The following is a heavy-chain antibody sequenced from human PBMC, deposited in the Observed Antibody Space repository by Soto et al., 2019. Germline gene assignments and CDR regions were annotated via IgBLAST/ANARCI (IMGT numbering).Heavy chain of an antibody. CDR2: INHSTDNT. V-gene: IGHV1-46*01. CDR1: GYTFINYL. D-gene: IGHD4-17*01. CDR3: ARGRFTTLTTWWYFDY. J-gene: IGHJ4*02. Sequence: ASVTVSRKGTGYTFINYLIHWLGPPPGQGLEWMGIINHSTDNTTYAQKFQGRVTLTRDTSTSTVYMDLSSLRSEDTAVYYCARGRFTTLTTWWYFDYWGQGALVTVSS.